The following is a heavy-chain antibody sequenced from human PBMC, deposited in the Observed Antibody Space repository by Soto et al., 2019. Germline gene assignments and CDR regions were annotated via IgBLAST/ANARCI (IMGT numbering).Heavy chain of an antibody. CDR3: ARDGIRCSGGSCYLWRAFDI. CDR1: GYTFTSYA. CDR2: INAGNGNT. D-gene: IGHD2-15*01. V-gene: IGHV1-3*01. Sequence: ASVKVSCKASGYTFTSYAMHWVRQAPGQRLEWMGWINAGNGNTKYSQKFQGRVTITRDTSASTAYMELSSLRSEDTAVYYCARDGIRCSGGSCYLWRAFDIWGQGTMVTVS. J-gene: IGHJ3*02.